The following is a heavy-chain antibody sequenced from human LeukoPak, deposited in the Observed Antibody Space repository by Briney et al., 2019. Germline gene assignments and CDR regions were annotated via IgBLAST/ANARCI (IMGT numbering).Heavy chain of an antibody. V-gene: IGHV3-23*01. CDR3: AKFLGVSVWYGISGP. CDR2: ITNSGGTT. CDR1: GFIFSNYA. Sequence: GGSLRLSCAASGFIFSNYAMSWVRQAPGKGLEWVSAITNSGGTTYYADSVKGRFTISRDNSKNTLNLQMNSLRAEDTAVYYCAKFLGVSVWYGISGPWGQGTLVTVSS. D-gene: IGHD3-10*01. J-gene: IGHJ5*02.